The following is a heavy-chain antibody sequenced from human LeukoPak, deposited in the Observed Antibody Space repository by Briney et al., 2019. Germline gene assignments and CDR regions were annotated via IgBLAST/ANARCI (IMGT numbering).Heavy chain of an antibody. J-gene: IGHJ4*02. CDR1: GFTFSSYA. Sequence: QPGGSLRLSCAASGFTFSSYAMSWVRQAPGKGLEWVSGISGSGGSTYYADSVKGRFTISRDNSKNTLYLQMNSLRAEDTAVYYCAKIVVPAAIGGYYFDYWGQGTLVTVSS. D-gene: IGHD2-2*01. CDR2: ISGSGGST. CDR3: AKIVVPAAIGGYYFDY. V-gene: IGHV3-23*01.